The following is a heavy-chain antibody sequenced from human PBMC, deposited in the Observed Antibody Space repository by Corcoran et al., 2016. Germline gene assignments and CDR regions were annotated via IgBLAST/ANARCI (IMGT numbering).Heavy chain of an antibody. V-gene: IGHV4-59*01. CDR2: IYYSGST. Sequence: QVQLQESGPGLVKPSETLSLTCTVSGGSISSYCWSWIRQPPGKGLEWIGYIYYSGSTNYNPSLKSRVTISVDTSKNQFSLKLSSVTAADTAVYYCARDSPRIVGATEKGYFDYWGQGTLVTVSS. J-gene: IGHJ4*02. D-gene: IGHD1-26*01. CDR3: ARDSPRIVGATEKGYFDY. CDR1: GGSISSYC.